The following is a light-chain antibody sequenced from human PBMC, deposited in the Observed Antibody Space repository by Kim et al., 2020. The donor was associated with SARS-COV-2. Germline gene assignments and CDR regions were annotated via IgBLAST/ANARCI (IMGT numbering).Light chain of an antibody. CDR1: NIGSKG. Sequence: APGKTARFTCGGDNIGSKGVRWYQQKPGQAPVLVIYYDSDRPSGIPERFSGSNSGNTATLTISRVEAGDEADYYCQVWDSSSDHRVFGGGTKLTVL. CDR2: YDS. CDR3: QVWDSSSDHRV. V-gene: IGLV3-21*04. J-gene: IGLJ2*01.